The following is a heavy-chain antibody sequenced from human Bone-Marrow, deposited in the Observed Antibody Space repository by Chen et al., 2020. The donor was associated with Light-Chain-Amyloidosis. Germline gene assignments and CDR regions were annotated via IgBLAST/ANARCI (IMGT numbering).Heavy chain of an antibody. CDR1: GFTFSSYG. Sequence: QVQLVESGGGVVQPGRSLRLSCAASGFTFSSYGMHWVRQAPGKGLEWVAVIWYDEINKYYADSVKGRFTISRDNSKNTLYLQMNRLRAEDTAVYYCARGDRSSSSSRFSPGYYFDYWGQGTLVTVSS. CDR2: IWYDEINK. V-gene: IGHV3-33*01. D-gene: IGHD6-6*01. J-gene: IGHJ4*02. CDR3: ARGDRSSSSSRFSPGYYFDY.